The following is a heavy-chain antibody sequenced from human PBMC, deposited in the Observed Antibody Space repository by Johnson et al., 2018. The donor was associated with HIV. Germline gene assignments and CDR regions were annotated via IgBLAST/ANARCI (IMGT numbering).Heavy chain of an antibody. D-gene: IGHD1-26*01. CDR3: ARDRGYSGSYFGAFDI. Sequence: QVQLVESGGGVVQPGGSLRLSCAASGFTFSSYGMHWVRQAPGKGLEWVAVIWYDGSNKYYADSVKGRFTISRDTSKNTLYLQMNSLSAEDKAVYYCARDRGYSGSYFGAFDIWGQGTMVTVSS. V-gene: IGHV3-33*01. CDR2: IWYDGSNK. J-gene: IGHJ3*02. CDR1: GFTFSSYG.